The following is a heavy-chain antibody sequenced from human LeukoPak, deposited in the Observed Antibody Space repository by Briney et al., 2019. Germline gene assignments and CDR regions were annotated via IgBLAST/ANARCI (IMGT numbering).Heavy chain of an antibody. CDR3: ARYAWSVRSYFDY. CDR2: ISYDIYSK. V-gene: IGHV3-30*04. Sequence: PGGSLRLSRAASGFTFTSSSMHWVRQAPGKGLEWVAVISYDIYSKYYADSVRGRFTISRDNSENTLYLQMNSLRGEDTAVYYCARYAWSVRSYFDYWGQGTLVTVSS. J-gene: IGHJ4*02. CDR1: GFTFTSSS. D-gene: IGHD2-2*01.